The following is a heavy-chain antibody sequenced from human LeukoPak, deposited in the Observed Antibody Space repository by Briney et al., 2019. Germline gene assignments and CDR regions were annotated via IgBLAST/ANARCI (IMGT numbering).Heavy chain of an antibody. CDR1: GFTVSSNY. J-gene: IGHJ4*02. V-gene: IGHV4-4*01. CDR2: IFHSGST. Sequence: GSLRLSCAASGFTVSSNYMSWVRQAPGKGLEWIGEIFHSGSTNYNPSLKSRVTMSVDKSKNQFSLNLTSVTAADTAVYFCARAPRAYCSTTGSCFQDYWGQGTLVTVSS. D-gene: IGHD2-2*01. CDR3: ARAPRAYCSTTGSCFQDY.